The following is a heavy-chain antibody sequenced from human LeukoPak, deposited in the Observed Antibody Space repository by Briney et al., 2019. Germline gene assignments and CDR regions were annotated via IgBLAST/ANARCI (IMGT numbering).Heavy chain of an antibody. V-gene: IGHV3-23*01. D-gene: IGHD6-13*01. CDR1: GFIFSSYS. CDR2: ITGSGGNT. Sequence: GGSLRLSCAASGFIFSSYSMSWVRQAPGKGLEWVSVITGSGGNTYYADSVKDRFTISKDNSKNTVYLQMSSLRVDDAAVYYCAKAASSSWPSYYYGMDVWGQGTTVTVSS. J-gene: IGHJ6*02. CDR3: AKAASSSWPSYYYGMDV.